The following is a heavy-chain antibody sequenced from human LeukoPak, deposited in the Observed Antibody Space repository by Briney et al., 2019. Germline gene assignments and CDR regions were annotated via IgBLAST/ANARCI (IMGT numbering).Heavy chain of an antibody. Sequence: ASVKVSCKASGYTFTSYDINWVRQATGQGLEWMGWMNPNSGNTGYARKFQGRVTITRNTSISTAYMELSSLRSEDTAVYYCARFGLIIWNDGGNAFDIWGQGTMVTVSS. CDR2: MNPNSGNT. D-gene: IGHD1-1*01. CDR3: ARFGLIIWNDGGNAFDI. CDR1: GYTFTSYD. V-gene: IGHV1-8*03. J-gene: IGHJ3*02.